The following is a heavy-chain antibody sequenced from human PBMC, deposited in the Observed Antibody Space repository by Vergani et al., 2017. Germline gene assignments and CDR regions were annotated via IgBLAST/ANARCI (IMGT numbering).Heavy chain of an antibody. V-gene: IGHV3-23*04. Sequence: VQLVQSGAEVKKPGSSVKVSCKASGGTFSSYAMSWVRQAPGKGLEWVSAISGSGGSTYYADSVKGRFTISRDNSKNTLYLQMNSLRAEDTAVYYCAKDTALVVPAAIRNYYYGMDVWGQGTTVTVSS. CDR2: ISGSGGST. CDR1: GGTFSSYA. CDR3: AKDTALVVPAAIRNYYYGMDV. J-gene: IGHJ6*02. D-gene: IGHD2-2*02.